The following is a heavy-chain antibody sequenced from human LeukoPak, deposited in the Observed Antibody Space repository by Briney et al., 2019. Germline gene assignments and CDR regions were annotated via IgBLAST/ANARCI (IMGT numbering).Heavy chain of an antibody. D-gene: IGHD3-10*01. CDR2: INPNSGGT. CDR1: GYTFTGYY. J-gene: IGHJ3*02. Sequence: EASVKVSCKASGYTFTGYYMHWVRQAPGQGLEWMGWINPNSGGTNHAQKFQGWVTMTRDTSISTAYMELSRLRSDDTAVYYCARSYANGADAFDIWGQGTMVTVSS. V-gene: IGHV1-2*04. CDR3: ARSYANGADAFDI.